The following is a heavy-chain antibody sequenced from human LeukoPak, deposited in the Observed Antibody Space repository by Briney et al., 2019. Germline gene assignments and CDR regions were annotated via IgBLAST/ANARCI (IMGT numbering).Heavy chain of an antibody. J-gene: IGHJ4*02. D-gene: IGHD6-6*01. Sequence: GGSLRLSCAASGFTFSSYAMNWVRQAPGKGLEWVSSISSGSSYIYYADSVKGRFSISRDNAKNSLYLQMNSLRAEDTAVYYCARGPSYSSSSGNDYWGQGTLVTVSS. V-gene: IGHV3-21*01. CDR2: ISSGSSYI. CDR1: GFTFSSYA. CDR3: ARGPSYSSSSGNDY.